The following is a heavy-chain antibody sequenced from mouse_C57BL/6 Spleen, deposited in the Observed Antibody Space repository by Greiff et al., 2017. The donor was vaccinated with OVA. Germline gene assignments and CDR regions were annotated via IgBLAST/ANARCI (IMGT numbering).Heavy chain of an antibody. D-gene: IGHD1-1*01. CDR3: ARNGLLRYGYFDV. J-gene: IGHJ1*03. V-gene: IGHV2-2*01. CDR1: GFSLTSYG. Sequence: VKLVESGPGLVQPSQSLSITCTVSGFSLTSYGVHWVRQSPGKGLEWLGVIWSGGSTDYNAAFISRLSISKDNSKSQVFFKMNSLQADDTAIYYCARNGLLRYGYFDVWGTGTTVTVSS. CDR2: IWSGGST.